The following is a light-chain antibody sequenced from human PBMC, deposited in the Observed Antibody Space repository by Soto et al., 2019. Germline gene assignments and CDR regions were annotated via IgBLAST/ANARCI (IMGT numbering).Light chain of an antibody. CDR1: QSISNF. CDR2: DAS. CDR3: QQRDNWPPWT. J-gene: IGKJ1*01. V-gene: IGKV3-11*01. Sequence: EIVLTQSPATLSLSPGERATLSCRASQSISNFLAWYQQKPGQAPRLLIYDASNRATGIPARFSGSGSGTDFTLTISSLEPEDFAVYYCQQRDNWPPWTFGQGTKVDIK.